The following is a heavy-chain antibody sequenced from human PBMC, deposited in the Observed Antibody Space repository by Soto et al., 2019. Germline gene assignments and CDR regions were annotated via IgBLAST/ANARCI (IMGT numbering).Heavy chain of an antibody. J-gene: IGHJ1*01. D-gene: IGHD5-12*01. CDR1: GGSFSGYY. Sequence: SETLSLTCTVYGGSFSGYYWSWIRQPPGKGLEWIEEINHSGSIKYSPSLESRITISVDTSRSQLSLKLSSVTAADTAVYYCSRDRVNSGYPSSFHYWGQGTLVTVSS. CDR3: SRDRVNSGYPSSFHY. CDR2: INHSGSI. V-gene: IGHV4-34*01.